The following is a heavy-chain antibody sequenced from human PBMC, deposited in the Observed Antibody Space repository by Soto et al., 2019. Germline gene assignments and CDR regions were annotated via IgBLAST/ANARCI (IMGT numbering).Heavy chain of an antibody. CDR3: AKDGAEGYYDSSGYYPH. CDR1: GFTFSSYA. Sequence: GGSLRLSCAASGFTFSSYAMSWVRQAPGKGLEWVSAISGSGGSTYYADSVKGRFTISRDNSKNTLYLQMNSLRAEDTAVYYCAKDGAEGYYDSSGYYPHWGQGTLVTVPS. D-gene: IGHD3-22*01. V-gene: IGHV3-23*01. CDR2: ISGSGGST. J-gene: IGHJ4*02.